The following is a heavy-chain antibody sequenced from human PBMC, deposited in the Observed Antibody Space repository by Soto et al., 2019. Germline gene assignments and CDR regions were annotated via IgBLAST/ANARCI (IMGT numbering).Heavy chain of an antibody. V-gene: IGHV1-18*01. D-gene: IGHD3-10*01. J-gene: IGHJ5*02. CDR3: ARGVGSGTYYNQYNWFDP. Sequence: ASVKVSCKASGSTFTNYGISWVRQAPGQGLEWMGWINTYNGNTNHAQKLQGRVTMTTDTSTSTAYMELRSLRSDDTAVYYCARGVGSGTYYNQYNWFDPWGQGTLVTVS. CDR1: GSTFTNYG. CDR2: INTYNGNT.